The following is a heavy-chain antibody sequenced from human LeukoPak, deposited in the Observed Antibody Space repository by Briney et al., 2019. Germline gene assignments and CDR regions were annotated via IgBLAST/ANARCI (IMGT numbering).Heavy chain of an antibody. J-gene: IGHJ5*02. CDR1: GGTFSSYA. D-gene: IGHD3-3*01. V-gene: IGHV1-69*05. Sequence: SVKVSCKASGGTFSSYAISWVRQAPGQGLEWMGGIIPIFGTANYAQKFQGRVTITRNTSISTAYMELSSLRSEDTAVYYCARGVFLNWFDPWGQGTLVTVSS. CDR2: IIPIFGTA. CDR3: ARGVFLNWFDP.